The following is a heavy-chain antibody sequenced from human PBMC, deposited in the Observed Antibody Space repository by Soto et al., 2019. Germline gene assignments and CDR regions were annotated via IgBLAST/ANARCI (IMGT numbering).Heavy chain of an antibody. CDR2: IYSGGSA. J-gene: IGHJ3*01. V-gene: IGHV3-53*01. Sequence: EVQLVESGGGLIQPGGSLRLSCAASGFTFSSNDMNWVRQAPEKRLEWVSLIYSGGSAYYADSVKGRFTISRDNSKNTLYLQMSSLRAEDTAVYYCATRPLLPGAPWGQGTMVTVSS. D-gene: IGHD3-22*01. CDR3: ATRPLLPGAP. CDR1: GFTFSSND.